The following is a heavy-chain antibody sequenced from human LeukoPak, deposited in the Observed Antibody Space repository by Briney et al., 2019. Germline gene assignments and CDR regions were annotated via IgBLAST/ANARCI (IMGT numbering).Heavy chain of an antibody. D-gene: IGHD3-10*01. V-gene: IGHV3-30*03. CDR3: GRGMRDYYGLDY. CDR2: ISYDGSNK. J-gene: IGHJ4*02. Sequence: GRSLRLSCAASGFTFSSYGMHWVRQAPGKGLEWVAVISYDGSNKYYADSVKGRFTISRDNSKNTLYLQMNSLRAEDTAVYYCGRGMRDYYGLDYWGQGILVTVSS. CDR1: GFTFSSYG.